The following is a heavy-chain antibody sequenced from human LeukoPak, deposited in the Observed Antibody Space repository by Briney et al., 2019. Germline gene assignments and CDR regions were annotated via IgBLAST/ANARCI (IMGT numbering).Heavy chain of an antibody. V-gene: IGHV4-30-4*08. Sequence: SETLSLTCTVSGSSISSDYYWSWIRQPPGKGLEWIGYIYYSGSTYYNPPLKSRVTISVDTSKNQFSLKLSSVTAADTAVYYCARANVDFWSGSSNWFDPWGQGTLVTVSS. J-gene: IGHJ5*02. CDR2: IYYSGST. CDR3: ARANVDFWSGSSNWFDP. D-gene: IGHD3-3*01. CDR1: GSSISSDYY.